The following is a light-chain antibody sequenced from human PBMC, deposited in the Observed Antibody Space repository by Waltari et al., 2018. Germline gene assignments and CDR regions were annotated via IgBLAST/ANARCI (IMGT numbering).Light chain of an antibody. V-gene: IGKV1-12*01. Sequence: DIQMTQSPSSLSASVGDRVTITCRASQGISSWLAWYHQKPGKAPKLLIYTASSLQSGVPSRFSGSGSGTDFTLTISSLQPEDSATYYCQQYNSAPPTFGQGTKVEIK. CDR3: QQYNSAPPT. CDR2: TAS. J-gene: IGKJ1*01. CDR1: QGISSW.